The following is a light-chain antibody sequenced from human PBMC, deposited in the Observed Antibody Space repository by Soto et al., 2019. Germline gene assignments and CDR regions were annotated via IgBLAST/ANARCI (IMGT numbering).Light chain of an antibody. CDR1: QDIRTS. V-gene: IGKV1-33*01. Sequence: DLQMTQSPSSLSASVGARVSITCQASQDIRTSLSWFQQKPGRAPRLLIYGASYLETGVPSRFRGSGSGTDFTFTISSLQPEDIATYYCQHYHNLPPFTFGPGTRVDVE. CDR3: QHYHNLPPFT. J-gene: IGKJ3*01. CDR2: GAS.